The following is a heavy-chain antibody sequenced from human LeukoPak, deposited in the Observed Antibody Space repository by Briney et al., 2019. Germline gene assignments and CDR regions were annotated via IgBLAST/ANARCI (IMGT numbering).Heavy chain of an antibody. D-gene: IGHD4-17*01. CDR3: ATGYGDFRVEGRYFYS. Sequence: AGGSLKLSCAASGFTFSDSAIHWVRQASGKGLEWVGRIRSKPNSYATAYAASVKGRFTFSRDDSRNTAFLQMNSLKTEDTAVYYCATGYGDFRVEGRYFYSWGQGTLVTVSS. CDR2: IRSKPNSYAT. J-gene: IGHJ4*02. CDR1: GFTFSDSA. V-gene: IGHV3-73*01.